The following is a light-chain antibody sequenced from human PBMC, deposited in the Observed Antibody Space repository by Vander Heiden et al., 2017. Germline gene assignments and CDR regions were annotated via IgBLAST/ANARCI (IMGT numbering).Light chain of an antibody. J-gene: IGKJ2*01. CDR3: LQDNSCPYT. V-gene: IGKV1-6*01. CDR1: QGLGDD. Sequence: AIEMTQSPSSLSASVGGRVTIPCRASQGLGDDLGWYQQKPGKAPKLLIYAASTRASGVPARFSGSGFGTEFSLTISSLQAEDFATYYCLQDNSCPYTFGRGTKLE. CDR2: AAS.